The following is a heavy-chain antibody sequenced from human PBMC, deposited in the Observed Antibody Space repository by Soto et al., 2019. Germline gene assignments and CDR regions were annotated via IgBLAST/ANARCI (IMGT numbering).Heavy chain of an antibody. J-gene: IGHJ4*02. Sequence: QVQLQQWGAGMLKPSETLSLTCAVYGGSFSGYYWSWIRQPPGKGLEWIGEINHSGSTNYNPSLRSRVTIPVDTSKNQFCLKLSSVTAADTAVYYCARAAPRYCSGGSCYAGGDYWGQGTLVTVSS. D-gene: IGHD2-15*01. CDR3: ARAAPRYCSGGSCYAGGDY. CDR2: INHSGST. V-gene: IGHV4-34*01. CDR1: GGSFSGYY.